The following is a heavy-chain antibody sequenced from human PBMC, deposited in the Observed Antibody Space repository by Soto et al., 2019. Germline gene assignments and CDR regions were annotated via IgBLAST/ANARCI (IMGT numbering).Heavy chain of an antibody. V-gene: IGHV3-23*01. J-gene: IGHJ5*02. CDR2: ISGSGGYP. Sequence: PGGSLRLSCAASGFPFGSYGMSWVRRAPGKGLEWVSAISGSGGYPYYADSVKGRFTISRDNSKSTLYLHMNSLTAEDTAIYYCAKFSAPGPGPYKGASYSPFVPGGQEPPATVPS. D-gene: IGHD3-10*01. CDR3: AKFSAPGPGPYKGASYSPFVP. CDR1: GFPFGSYG.